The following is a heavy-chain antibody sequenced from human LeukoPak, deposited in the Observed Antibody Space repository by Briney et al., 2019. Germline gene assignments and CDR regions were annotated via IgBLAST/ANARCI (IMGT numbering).Heavy chain of an antibody. CDR2: IYHSGST. J-gene: IGHJ4*02. CDR1: GGSISSGGYS. CDR3: ARGGYYDFWSGYQTFDY. D-gene: IGHD3-3*01. Sequence: SETLSLTCAVSGGSISSGGYSWSWIRQPPGKGLEWIGYIYHSGSTYYNPSLKSRVTISVDRSKNQFSLKLSSVTAADTAVYYCARGGYYDFWSGYQTFDYWGQGTLVTVSS. V-gene: IGHV4-30-2*01.